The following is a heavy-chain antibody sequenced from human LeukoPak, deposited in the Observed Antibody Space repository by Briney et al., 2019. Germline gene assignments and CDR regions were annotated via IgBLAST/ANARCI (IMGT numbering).Heavy chain of an antibody. Sequence: SETLSLTCTVSGGSISSSSYYWGWIRQPPGKGLEWIGSIYYSGSTYYNPSLKSRVTISVDTSKNQFSLKLSSVTAADTAVYYCARGVLRYFDWPKLGWFDPWGQGTLVTVSS. CDR1: GGSISSSSYY. J-gene: IGHJ5*02. CDR2: IYYSGST. D-gene: IGHD3-9*01. V-gene: IGHV4-39*01. CDR3: ARGVLRYFDWPKLGWFDP.